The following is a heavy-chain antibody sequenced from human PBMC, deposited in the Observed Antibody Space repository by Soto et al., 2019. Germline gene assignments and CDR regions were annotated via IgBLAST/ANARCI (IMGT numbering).Heavy chain of an antibody. CDR1: GYTFTGYY. CDR3: ARENYGSSSGFDP. Sequence: QVQLVQSGAEVKKPGASVKVSCKASGYTFTGYYMHWVRQAPGQGLEWMGWINPNSGGTNYAQKFQGRVTMTSDTSISTAYMELSSLRSDDTAVYYCARENYGSSSGFDPWGQGTLVTVSS. CDR2: INPNSGGT. J-gene: IGHJ5*02. D-gene: IGHD3-10*01. V-gene: IGHV1-2*02.